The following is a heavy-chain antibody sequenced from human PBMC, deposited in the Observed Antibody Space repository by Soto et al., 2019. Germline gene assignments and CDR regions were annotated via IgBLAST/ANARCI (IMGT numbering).Heavy chain of an antibody. CDR1: GFSLSTTGMC. Sequence: SGPTLVNPTQPLTLTCTFSGFSLSTTGMCVSWIRQPPGKALEWLALIDWDDDKYYTTSLKTRLTISKDTSKNQAVLTLTNMDPVDTATYYCARVRRSSPHYYYGMDVWGQGTTVTVSS. CDR3: ARVRRSSPHYYYGMDV. D-gene: IGHD3-16*02. J-gene: IGHJ6*02. V-gene: IGHV2-70*01. CDR2: IDWDDDK.